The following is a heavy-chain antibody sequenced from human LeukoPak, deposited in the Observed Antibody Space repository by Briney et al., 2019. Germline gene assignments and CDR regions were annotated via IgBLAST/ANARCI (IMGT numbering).Heavy chain of an antibody. D-gene: IGHD3-22*01. V-gene: IGHV1-18*01. CDR3: ARYYYDSSGYPEIDY. Sequence: GASVNVSFTASGYTFTSYGISWVRQAPGQGLEWMGWISAYNGNTNYAQKLQGRVTMTTDTSTSTAYMELRSLRSDDTAVYYCARYYYDSSGYPEIDYWGQGTLVTVSS. CDR1: GYTFTSYG. CDR2: ISAYNGNT. J-gene: IGHJ4*02.